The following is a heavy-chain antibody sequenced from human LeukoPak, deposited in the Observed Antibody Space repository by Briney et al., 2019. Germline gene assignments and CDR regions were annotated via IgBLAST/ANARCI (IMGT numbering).Heavy chain of an antibody. CDR3: AKKYSTGLDP. CDR2: ISGSGDST. V-gene: IGHV3-23*01. Sequence: GGSLRLSCAASGFTFSNYAMRWVRQAPGKGLEWVSGISGSGDSTYYADSVKGLFTISRDNSKNTLYLQMNSLRDEDTAVYYCAKKYSTGLDPWGQGTLVTVSS. CDR1: GFTFSNYA. D-gene: IGHD1-26*01. J-gene: IGHJ5*02.